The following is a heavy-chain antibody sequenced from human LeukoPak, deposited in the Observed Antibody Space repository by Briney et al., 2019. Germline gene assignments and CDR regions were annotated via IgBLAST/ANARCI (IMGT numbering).Heavy chain of an antibody. CDR2: IIPIFGAA. D-gene: IGHD3-9*01. CDR3: ARLQFDWSQDY. CDR1: GGTFSSYA. J-gene: IGHJ4*02. Sequence: ASVTVSCKASGGTFSSYAISWVRQAPGQGLEWMGGIIPIFGAANYAQKFQGRVTITADESTSTAYMELSSLRSEDTAVYYCARLQFDWSQDYWGQGTLVTVSS. V-gene: IGHV1-69*13.